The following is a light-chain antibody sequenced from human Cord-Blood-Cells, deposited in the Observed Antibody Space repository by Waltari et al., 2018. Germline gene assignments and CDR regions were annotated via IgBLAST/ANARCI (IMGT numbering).Light chain of an antibody. V-gene: IGLV2-14*01. J-gene: IGLJ1*01. CDR1: SSDVGGYNY. CDR2: DVS. Sequence: QSALTQPASVSGSPGQSITISCTGTSSDVGGYNYVPWYQQHPGKAPKLVIYDVSKRPSGVSNRLSGSKSGNTASLTISGLQAEDEADYYCSSYTSSSTYVFGTGTKVTVL. CDR3: SSYTSSSTYV.